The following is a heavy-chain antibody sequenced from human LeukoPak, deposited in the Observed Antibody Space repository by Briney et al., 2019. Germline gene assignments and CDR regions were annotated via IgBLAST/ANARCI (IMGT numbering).Heavy chain of an antibody. Sequence: ASVTVSFMASGYTFTRYYMHWVRQAPGQGLDWMGWINPNSGGTNYAQKFQGRVTMTRDTSISTTYMELSRLGSDDTAVYYCARGSTPAFDSGGQGTMVTVSS. CDR1: GYTFTRYY. J-gene: IGHJ3*02. D-gene: IGHD2-2*01. V-gene: IGHV1-2*02. CDR2: INPNSGGT. CDR3: ARGSTPAFDS.